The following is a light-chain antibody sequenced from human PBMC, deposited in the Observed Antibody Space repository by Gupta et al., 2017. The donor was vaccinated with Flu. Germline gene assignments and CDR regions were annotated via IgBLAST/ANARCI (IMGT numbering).Light chain of an antibody. CDR2: DVS. CDR1: SSDVGGYNY. J-gene: IGLJ1*01. CDR3: CSYAVSSR. Sequence: GQSVAISCTGTSSDVGGYNYVSWDQQHPGKAPKLMIYDVSKRPSGVPDRFSGSKSGNTASLTISGLQAEDEADYYCCSYAVSSRFGTGTKVTVL. V-gene: IGLV2-11*01.